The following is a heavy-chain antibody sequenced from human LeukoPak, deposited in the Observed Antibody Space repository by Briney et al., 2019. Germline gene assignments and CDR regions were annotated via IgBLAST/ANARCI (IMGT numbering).Heavy chain of an antibody. J-gene: IGHJ4*02. CDR2: INHSGST. CDR1: GGSFSGYY. Sequence: PSETLSLTCAVYGGSFSGYYWSWIRQPPGKGLEWIGEINHSGSTNYNPSLKSRVTISVDTSKNQFSLKLSSVTAADTAVYYCARDEVATYWGQGTLVTVSS. V-gene: IGHV4-34*01. D-gene: IGHD5-12*01. CDR3: ARDEVATY.